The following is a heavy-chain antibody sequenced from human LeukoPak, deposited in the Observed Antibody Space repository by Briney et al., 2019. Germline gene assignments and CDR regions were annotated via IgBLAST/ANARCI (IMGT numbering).Heavy chain of an antibody. V-gene: IGHV1-69*01. CDR2: IIPIFGTA. J-gene: IGHJ6*04. CDR1: GGTFSGYA. CDR3: ARDQGYYYILTTYYYYGMDV. Sequence: SSVKGSCKASGGTFSGYAISWVRQAPGQELEWMGGIIPIFGTANYAQKLQGRVTITADESTSTAYMELSSLRSEDTAVYYCARDQGYYYILTTYYYYGMDVWGKGTTVTVSS. D-gene: IGHD3-9*01.